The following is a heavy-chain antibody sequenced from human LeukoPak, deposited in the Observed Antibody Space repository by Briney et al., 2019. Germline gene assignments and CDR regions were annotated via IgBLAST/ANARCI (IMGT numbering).Heavy chain of an antibody. V-gene: IGHV1-2*02. CDR3: AKTGYNSRSPFGETWFGP. Sequence: ASVWVSCKASGYTFTVYYMDWVRQAPGQGVEWMGWINSNTGGRNYSQKFQGSATMTRDTSIRIAYMQLSRLRTNSPTVYYCAKTGYNSRSPFGETWFGPWGQGTLVTVSS. CDR2: INSNTGGR. CDR1: GYTFTVYY. J-gene: IGHJ5*02. D-gene: IGHD6-13*01.